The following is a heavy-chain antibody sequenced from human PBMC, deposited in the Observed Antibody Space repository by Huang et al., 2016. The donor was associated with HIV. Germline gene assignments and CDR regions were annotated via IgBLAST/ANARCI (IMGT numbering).Heavy chain of an antibody. J-gene: IGHJ6*02. D-gene: IGHD6-6*01. CDR1: GGTFSTYA. V-gene: IGHV1-69*01. CDR3: ARGRTRSSLYDSYYGLDV. CDR2: IIPIFGTA. Sequence: QVQLVQSGAEVKKPGSSVKVSCKASGGTFSTYAISWVRQAPGQGLEWMGGIIPIFGTANYAHKFQGTVTITADEFTSTAYMELSSLRSEDTALYYCARGRTRSSLYDSYYGLDVWGQGTTVTVSS.